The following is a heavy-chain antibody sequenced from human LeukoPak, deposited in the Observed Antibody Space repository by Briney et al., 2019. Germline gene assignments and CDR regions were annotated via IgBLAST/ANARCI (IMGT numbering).Heavy chain of an antibody. V-gene: IGHV4-59*01. CDR3: VRDRYSCGWGS. J-gene: IGHJ5*02. Sequence: SETLSLTCTVSGGSINSYYWSWIRQPPGKGLEWIGYIYYSGSTNYNPSLKSRVTISVDTSKNQFSLNLKSVTAADTAVYYCVRDRYSCGWGSWGQGTLVTVSS. D-gene: IGHD6-19*01. CDR1: GGSINSYY. CDR2: IYYSGST.